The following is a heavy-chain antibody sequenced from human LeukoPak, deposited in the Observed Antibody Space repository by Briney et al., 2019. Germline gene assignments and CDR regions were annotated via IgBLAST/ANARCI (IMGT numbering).Heavy chain of an antibody. Sequence: ASVKVSCNTSGYTFTRYDVSWLRQAPGQGLEWMGWSSAYNGNTNYAQNLQGRVTMTTDTSTTTAYMELRSLRPDDTAVYYCARTMVWGTIYYFDFWGQGTLVTVSS. CDR3: ARTMVWGTIYYFDF. CDR1: GYTFTRYD. V-gene: IGHV1-18*01. J-gene: IGHJ4*02. CDR2: SSAYNGNT. D-gene: IGHD3-10*01.